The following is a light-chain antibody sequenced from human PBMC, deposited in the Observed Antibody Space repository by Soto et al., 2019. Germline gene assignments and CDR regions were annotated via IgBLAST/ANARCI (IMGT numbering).Light chain of an antibody. CDR1: SSDVGSYYNL. CDR3: SSYAGRNTGV. Sequence: QSALTQPASVSGSPGQSITISCTGTSSDVGSYYNLVSWYQHHPGTAPKLMIYEGNKRPSGVSDRFSGSKSGNTASLTIAGLQSEDEAHYCCSSYAGRNTGVFGGGTKLTVL. J-gene: IGLJ2*01. CDR2: EGN. V-gene: IGLV2-23*01.